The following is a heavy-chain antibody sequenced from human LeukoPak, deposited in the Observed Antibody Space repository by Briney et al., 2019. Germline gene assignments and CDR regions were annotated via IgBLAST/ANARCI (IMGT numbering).Heavy chain of an antibody. Sequence: ASVKVSCKASGYTFTSYGISWVRQAPGQGLEWMGWISAYNGNTNYAQKLQGRVTMTTDTSTSTAYMELRSLRSDDTAVYYCARSLESGPSAYWFDPWGQGTLVTVSS. CDR1: GYTFTSYG. CDR3: ARSLESGPSAYWFDP. CDR2: ISAYNGNT. J-gene: IGHJ5*02. V-gene: IGHV1-18*01.